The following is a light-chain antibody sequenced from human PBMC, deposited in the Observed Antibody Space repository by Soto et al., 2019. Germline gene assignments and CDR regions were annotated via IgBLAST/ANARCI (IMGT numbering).Light chain of an antibody. Sequence: DIRMTQSPSSLSASVGSGVTITCRASQGISTYLNWYQQKPGKAPKLLIYAASSLQSGVPSRFSGSGSETDFTLTISSLQPEDFATYSCQQSYSTTWTFGQGTKVDIK. V-gene: IGKV1-39*01. J-gene: IGKJ1*01. CDR2: AAS. CDR3: QQSYSTTWT. CDR1: QGISTY.